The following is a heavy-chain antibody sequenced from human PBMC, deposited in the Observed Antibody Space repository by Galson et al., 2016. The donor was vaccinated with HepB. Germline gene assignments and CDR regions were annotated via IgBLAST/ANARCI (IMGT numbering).Heavy chain of an antibody. CDR3: ASDVLHRNDY. Sequence: SVKVSCKDSGYTFTTYGISWVRQAPGQGLEWMGWISTNSGNTKYAQKFQDRVALTTDTSTSTAYKEVMSLRSDDTAVYYCASDVLHRNDYWGQGTLVPVSS. V-gene: IGHV1-18*04. J-gene: IGHJ4*02. D-gene: IGHD3-16*01. CDR1: GYTFTTYG. CDR2: ISTNSGNT.